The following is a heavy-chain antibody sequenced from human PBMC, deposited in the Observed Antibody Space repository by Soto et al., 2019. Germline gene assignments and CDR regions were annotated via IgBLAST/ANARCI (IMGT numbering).Heavy chain of an antibody. J-gene: IGHJ4*02. D-gene: IGHD6-19*01. Sequence: GASVKVSCKAAGYTFTNYVIHWVRQAPGQRLEWMGWINAGKANTRYSQKFQDRVTITRDTSANTAYMDLSSLTSEDTAVYYCARPSSGFSFDFWGQGTPVTVS. CDR2: INAGKANT. V-gene: IGHV1-3*01. CDR3: ARPSSGFSFDF. CDR1: GYTFTNYV.